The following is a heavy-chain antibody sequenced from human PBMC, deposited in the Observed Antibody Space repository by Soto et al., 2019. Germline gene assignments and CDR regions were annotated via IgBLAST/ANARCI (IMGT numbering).Heavy chain of an antibody. CDR1: GFRFSDFA. D-gene: IGHD5-12*01. J-gene: IGHJ4*02. V-gene: IGHV3-23*01. CDR2: ITGTASST. CDR3: AKGAEGYVVSSLDS. Sequence: EVQLLESGGGFVQPGGSLRLSCAASGFRFSDFAMTWVRQAPGRGLEWVSAITGTASSTYYADSVKGLFTIARDNSTNTLYLQINSLRAEDTAIYYCAKGAEGYVVSSLDSWGQGTLVTVSS.